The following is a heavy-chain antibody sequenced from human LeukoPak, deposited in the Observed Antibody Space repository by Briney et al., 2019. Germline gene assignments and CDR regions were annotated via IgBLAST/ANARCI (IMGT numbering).Heavy chain of an antibody. J-gene: IGHJ4*02. Sequence: WGSLRLSWAASGFTFSSYSMNWVRQAPGKGLEWVSSISSSSSYIYYADSVKGRFTIFRDNSRNTLYLQMNSLRAEDTAVYYCAKDDRWLQFCCWGQGTLVTVSA. CDR2: ISSSSSYI. CDR1: GFTFSSYS. D-gene: IGHD5-24*01. CDR3: AKDDRWLQFCC. V-gene: IGHV3-21*04.